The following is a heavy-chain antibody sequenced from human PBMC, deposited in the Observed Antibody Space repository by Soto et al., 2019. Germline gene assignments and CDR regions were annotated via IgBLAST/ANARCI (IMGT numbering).Heavy chain of an antibody. CDR3: ARDTLGAARIYNWFDP. D-gene: IGHD6-6*01. V-gene: IGHV4-38-2*02. CDR1: GYSISSGYY. CDR2: IYHSGST. Sequence: SETLSLTCAVSGYSISSGYYWGWIRQPPGKGLEWIGSIYHSGSTYYNPSLKSRVTISVDTSKNQFSLKLSSVTAADTAVYYCARDTLGAARIYNWFDPWGQGTLVTRLL. J-gene: IGHJ5*02.